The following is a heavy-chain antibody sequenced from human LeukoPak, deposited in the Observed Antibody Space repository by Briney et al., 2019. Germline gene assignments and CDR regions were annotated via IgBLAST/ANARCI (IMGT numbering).Heavy chain of an antibody. D-gene: IGHD3-10*01. CDR2: INAGNGNT. J-gene: IGHJ4*02. CDR3: VRRLLWFGELSPPGY. V-gene: IGHV1-3*01. Sequence: ASVTVSCKASGYTFTNYAIHWVRQAPGQRLEWMGWINAGNGNTKFSQNFQGRVTIARDTAATTAYMDLNSLRSEDTAVYYCVRRLLWFGELSPPGYWGQGTLVTVSS. CDR1: GYTFTNYA.